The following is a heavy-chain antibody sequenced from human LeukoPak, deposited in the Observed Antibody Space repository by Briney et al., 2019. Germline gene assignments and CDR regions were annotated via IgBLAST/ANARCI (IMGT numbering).Heavy chain of an antibody. D-gene: IGHD2-15*01. V-gene: IGHV1-69*04. J-gene: IGHJ5*02. Sequence: SVKVSCKASGGTFSSYAISWVRQAPGQGLEWMGRIIPILGIANYAQKFQGRVTITADKSTSTAYMELSSLRSEDTAVYYCARRSDAGVVPYHSFYWFAVCGEGT. CDR2: IIPILGIA. CDR1: GGTFSSYA. CDR3: ARRSDAGVVPYHSFYWFAV.